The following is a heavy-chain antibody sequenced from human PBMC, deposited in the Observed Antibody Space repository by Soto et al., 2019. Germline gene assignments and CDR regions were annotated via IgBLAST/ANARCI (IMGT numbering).Heavy chain of an antibody. D-gene: IGHD3-3*01. CDR3: ITVYNDFWSASSTPQYY. Sequence: GGSLRLSCAASGFTFSNAWMSWVRQAPGKGLEWVGRIKSKTDGGTTDYAAPVTGRFTISRDDSKNTLYLQMNSLKAEDTAVYYCITVYNDFWSASSTPQYYWGQGTLVTVSS. J-gene: IGHJ4*02. V-gene: IGHV3-15*01. CDR1: GFTFSNAW. CDR2: IKSKTDGGTT.